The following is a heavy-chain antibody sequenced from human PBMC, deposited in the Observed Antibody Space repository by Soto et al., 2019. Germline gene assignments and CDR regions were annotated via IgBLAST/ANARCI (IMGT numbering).Heavy chain of an antibody. J-gene: IGHJ6*02. D-gene: IGHD3-3*01. CDR1: GYSFTSYW. Sequence: RGESLKISCKGSGYSFTSYWISWVRQMPGKGLEWMGRIDPSDSYTNYSPSFQGHVTISADKSISTAYLQWSSLKASDTAMYYCASISLYDFWSGQIYYYGMDVWGQGTTVTVSS. CDR3: ASISLYDFWSGQIYYYGMDV. CDR2: IDPSDSYT. V-gene: IGHV5-10-1*01.